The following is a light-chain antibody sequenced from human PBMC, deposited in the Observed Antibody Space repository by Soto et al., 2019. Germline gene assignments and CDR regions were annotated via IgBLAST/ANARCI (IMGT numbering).Light chain of an antibody. V-gene: IGKV3-20*01. CDR1: QSVSSSY. J-gene: IGKJ1*01. CDR2: GAS. Sequence: ELVLTQSPGTLSLSPGERATLSCRASQSVSSSYLAWHQQKPGQAPRLLPYGASSRATGIPDWCSGSGSGTDFTITIWILEPEDVAVYYCEQYGSTAATFGRGTKV. CDR3: EQYGSTAAT.